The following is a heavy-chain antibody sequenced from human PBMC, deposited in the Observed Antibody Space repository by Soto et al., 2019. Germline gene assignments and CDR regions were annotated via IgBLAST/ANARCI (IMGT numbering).Heavy chain of an antibody. Sequence: GGSLRLSCAASGFIFDDYAMHWVRQAPGKGLEWVSGISWYSGNINYADSVEGRFTISRDNAKRSLYLQMNSLRTEDTALYFCARRKLYAEHKGGFDYWGQGALVTVSS. J-gene: IGHJ4*02. CDR3: ARRKLYAEHKGGFDY. CDR2: ISWYSGNI. D-gene: IGHD4-17*01. V-gene: IGHV3-9*01. CDR1: GFIFDDYA.